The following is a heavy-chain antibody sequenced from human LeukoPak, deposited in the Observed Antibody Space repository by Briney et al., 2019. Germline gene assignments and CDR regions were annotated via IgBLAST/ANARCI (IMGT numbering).Heavy chain of an antibody. CDR1: GFTFSSYS. J-gene: IGHJ4*02. D-gene: IGHD4-17*01. V-gene: IGHV3-48*04. CDR3: AIDGDYHPDY. CDR2: ISSSSTI. Sequence: GGSLRLSCAASGFTFSSYSMNWVRQAPGKGLEWVSYISSSSTIYYADSVKGRFTISRDNAKNSLYLQMNSLRAEDTAVYYCAIDGDYHPDYWGQGTLVTVSS.